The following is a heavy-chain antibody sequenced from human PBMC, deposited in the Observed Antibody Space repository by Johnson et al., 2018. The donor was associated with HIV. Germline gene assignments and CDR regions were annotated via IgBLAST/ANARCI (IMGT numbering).Heavy chain of an antibody. CDR2: ISGSGGYT. V-gene: IGHV3-23*04. CDR1: GFTFSSYA. D-gene: IGHD1-26*01. CDR3: AKDMFRWELLDGDTFDI. J-gene: IGHJ3*02. Sequence: VQLVESGGGLVQPGGSLRLSCAASGFTFSSYAMSWVRQAPGKGLEWVSAISGSGGYTYYAYSVQGRFTISRDSSKTTLYRQMNSLRAEDTAVYYCAKDMFRWELLDGDTFDIWGQGTMVTVSS.